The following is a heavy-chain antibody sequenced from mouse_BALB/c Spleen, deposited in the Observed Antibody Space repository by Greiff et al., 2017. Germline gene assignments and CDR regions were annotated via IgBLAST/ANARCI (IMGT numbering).Heavy chain of an antibody. D-gene: IGHD3-1*01. Sequence: QVQLKESGPGLVAPSQSLSITCTVSGFSLTSYGVHWVRQPPGKGLEWLGVIWAGGSTNYNSALMSRLSISKDNSKSQVFLKMNSLQTDDTAMYYCARAQLGLAYWGQGTLVTVSA. CDR1: GFSLTSYG. CDR3: ARAQLGLAY. V-gene: IGHV2-9*02. CDR2: IWAGGST. J-gene: IGHJ3*01.